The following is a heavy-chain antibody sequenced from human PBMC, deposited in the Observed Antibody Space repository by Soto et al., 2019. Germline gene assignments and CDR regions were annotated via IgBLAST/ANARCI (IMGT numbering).Heavy chain of an antibody. D-gene: IGHD5-12*01. Sequence: SDTLSLTCIVSGGSISSYYWSWIRQPPGKGLEWIGYIYYSGSTNYNPSLKSRVTISVDTSKNQFSLKLSSVTAADTAVYYCARAQGDIVATIFAFDIWGQGTMVTVSS. J-gene: IGHJ3*02. CDR3: ARAQGDIVATIFAFDI. CDR1: GGSISSYY. V-gene: IGHV4-59*01. CDR2: IYYSGST.